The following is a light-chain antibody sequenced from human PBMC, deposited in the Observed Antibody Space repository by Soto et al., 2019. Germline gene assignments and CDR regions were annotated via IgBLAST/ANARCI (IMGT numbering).Light chain of an antibody. CDR3: QQYGRFIFT. V-gene: IGKV3-20*01. J-gene: IGKJ3*01. Sequence: EIVLTQSPGTLSLSPGERATLSCRASQSVSSSYLAWYQQKPGQAPRLLIYGASSRATGIPDRFSGSGSGPDFTLTISRLEPEDFAVYYCQQYGRFIFTFGPGTSVDIK. CDR1: QSVSSSY. CDR2: GAS.